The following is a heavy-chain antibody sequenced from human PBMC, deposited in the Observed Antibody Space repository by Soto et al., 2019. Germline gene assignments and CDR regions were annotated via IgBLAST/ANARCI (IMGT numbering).Heavy chain of an antibody. Sequence: QMQLVQSGAEVKKTGSSVTVSCKALGNTFTYRYLHWVRQAPGQALEWMGWITPFSGDVHYAQKFQERVTITRDRSINTAYIQMSSLRSEDTAMYFCASGGAGSGPFTWELPDHWGQGPLVTVSS. J-gene: IGHJ4*02. V-gene: IGHV1-45*02. CDR1: GNTFTYRY. CDR2: ITPFSGDV. CDR3: ASGGAGSGPFTWELPDH. D-gene: IGHD1-26*01.